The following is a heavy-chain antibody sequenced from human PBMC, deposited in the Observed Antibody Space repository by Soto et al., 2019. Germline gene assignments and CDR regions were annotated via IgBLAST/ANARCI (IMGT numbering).Heavy chain of an antibody. CDR1: GFTFSSYS. CDR2: ISSSSSTI. Sequence: EVQLVESGGGLVQPGGSLRLSCAASGFTFSSYSMNWVRQAPGKGLEWVSYISSSSSTIYYADSVKGRFTISRDNAKNSLYLQMNSLRAEDTAVYYCARDPLYCSGGSCDLFDYWGQGTLVTVSS. D-gene: IGHD2-15*01. J-gene: IGHJ4*02. CDR3: ARDPLYCSGGSCDLFDY. V-gene: IGHV3-48*01.